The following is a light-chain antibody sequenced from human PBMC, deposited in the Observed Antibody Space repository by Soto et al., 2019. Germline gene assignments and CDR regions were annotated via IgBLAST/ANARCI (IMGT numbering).Light chain of an antibody. CDR1: SSDVGGYNY. V-gene: IGLV2-14*01. CDR2: DVS. CDR3: SSYTSSSTPV. J-gene: IGLJ2*01. Sequence: QSALTQPASLSGSPGQSITISCTGTSSDVGGYNYVSWYQQHPGKAPKLMIYDVSNRPSGVSNRFSGSKSGNTASLTISGLQAEDEADYYCSSYTSSSTPVFGGGTKVTVL.